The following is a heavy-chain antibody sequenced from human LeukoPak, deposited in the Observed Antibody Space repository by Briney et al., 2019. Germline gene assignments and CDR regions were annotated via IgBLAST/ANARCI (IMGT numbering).Heavy chain of an antibody. V-gene: IGHV5-51*01. CDR3: ASSKGYSSGWYDFDY. J-gene: IGHJ4*02. D-gene: IGHD6-19*01. Sequence: ESLKISCKGSGYSFTSYWIGWVRQMPGKGLEWMGIIYPGDSDTRYSPSFQGQVTISADKSISTAYLQWSSLKASDTAMYYCASSKGYSSGWYDFDYWGQGTLVTVSS. CDR1: GYSFTSYW. CDR2: IYPGDSDT.